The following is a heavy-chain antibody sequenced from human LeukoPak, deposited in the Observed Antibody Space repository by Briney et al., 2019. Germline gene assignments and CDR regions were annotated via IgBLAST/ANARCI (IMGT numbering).Heavy chain of an antibody. CDR1: GYTFTGYY. CDR2: INPNSGGT. Sequence: ASVKVSCKASGYTFTGYYMHWVRQAPGQGLEWMGWINPNSGGTNYAQKFQGRVTMTRDTSISTAYMELSRLRSGDTAVYYCATPSRYSYGYGWFDPWGQGTLVTVSS. V-gene: IGHV1-2*02. D-gene: IGHD5-18*01. CDR3: ATPSRYSYGYGWFDP. J-gene: IGHJ5*02.